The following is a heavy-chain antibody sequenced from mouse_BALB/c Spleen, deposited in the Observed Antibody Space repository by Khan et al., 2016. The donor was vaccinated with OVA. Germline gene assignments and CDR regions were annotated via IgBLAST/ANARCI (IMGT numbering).Heavy chain of an antibody. D-gene: IGHD1-1*01. CDR3: AIYAENWYFDV. J-gene: IGHJ1*01. Sequence: VQLQQSGPGLVKPSQSLSLTCTVTGYSITSDYAWNWIRQFPGNKLEWMGYISYSGSTSYNPSLKSRISITRDTSKNQFFLQLNSVTTEDTATYYCAIYAENWYFDVWGAGTTVTVSS. V-gene: IGHV3-2*02. CDR2: ISYSGST. CDR1: GYSITSDYA.